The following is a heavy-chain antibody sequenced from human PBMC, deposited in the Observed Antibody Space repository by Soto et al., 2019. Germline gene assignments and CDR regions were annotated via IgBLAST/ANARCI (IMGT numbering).Heavy chain of an antibody. V-gene: IGHV4-34*01. J-gene: IGHJ2*01. CDR2: INHSGST. CDR1: GGSFSGYY. CDR3: ARGGRAYSGYDQKYFDL. D-gene: IGHD5-12*01. Sequence: QVQLQQWGAGLLKPSETLSLTCAVYGGSFSGYYWSWIRQPPGKGLEWIGEINHSGSTNYNPSLKSRVTISVDTYKNQFFRKLSSVTAADTAVYYCARGGRAYSGYDQKYFDLWGRGTLVTVSS.